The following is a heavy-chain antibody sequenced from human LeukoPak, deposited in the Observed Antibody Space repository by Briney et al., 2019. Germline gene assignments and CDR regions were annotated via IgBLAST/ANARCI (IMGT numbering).Heavy chain of an antibody. CDR2: INPGGGST. D-gene: IGHD4-23*01. Sequence: ASVKVSCKASGYSFTIYYIHWVRQAPGQGLESMGIINPGGGSTSYAQKFQDRVTMTRDTSTSTVYMELNSLRSEDTAVYYCAKDLRWDHPGLDPWGQGTLVIVSS. CDR3: AKDLRWDHPGLDP. V-gene: IGHV1-46*01. CDR1: GYSFTIYY. J-gene: IGHJ5*02.